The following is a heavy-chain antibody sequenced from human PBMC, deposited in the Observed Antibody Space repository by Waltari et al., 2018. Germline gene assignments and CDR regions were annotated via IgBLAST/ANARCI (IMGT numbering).Heavy chain of an antibody. Sequence: QVHLQESGPGLVKPSETLSLTCTVSGASISTYYWSWIRQAAGKGLEWIGRINPDGSTSFNPSLKGRVTLSLDTSKNRFSLSLSSMTAADTAIYFCARYYGDTYWGQGTLVTVSS. CDR3: ARYYGDTY. D-gene: IGHD4-17*01. CDR1: GASISTYY. J-gene: IGHJ4*02. CDR2: INPDGST. V-gene: IGHV4-4*07.